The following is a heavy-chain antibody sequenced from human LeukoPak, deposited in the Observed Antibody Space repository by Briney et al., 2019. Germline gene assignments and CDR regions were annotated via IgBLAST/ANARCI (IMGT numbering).Heavy chain of an antibody. J-gene: IGHJ6*02. CDR2: ISSSSSYM. CDR1: GFTFSSYS. D-gene: IGHD2-15*01. Sequence: GGSLRLSCAASGFTFSSYSMNWVRQAPGKGLEWVSSISSSSSYMYYADSVKGRFTISRDNAKNSLYLQMNSLRAEDTAVYYCARDGYCSGGSCYSHYYYGMDVWGQGTTVTVSS. CDR3: ARDGYCSGGSCYSHYYYGMDV. V-gene: IGHV3-21*01.